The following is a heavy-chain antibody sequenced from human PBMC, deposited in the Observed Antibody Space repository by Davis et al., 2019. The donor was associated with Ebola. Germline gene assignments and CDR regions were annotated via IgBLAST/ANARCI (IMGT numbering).Heavy chain of an antibody. CDR2: IIPVFGTA. J-gene: IGHJ4*02. CDR1: GGTFISYA. D-gene: IGHD1-26*01. CDR3: ALGPVRSYFQGDS. Sequence: SVKVSCKASGGTFISYAINWVRQAPGQGLEWMGGIIPVFGTANYAQKFQGRLTITADESTTTAYMALSSLSSGDTAVYYCALGPVRSYFQGDSWGQGTLVTVSS. V-gene: IGHV1-69*13.